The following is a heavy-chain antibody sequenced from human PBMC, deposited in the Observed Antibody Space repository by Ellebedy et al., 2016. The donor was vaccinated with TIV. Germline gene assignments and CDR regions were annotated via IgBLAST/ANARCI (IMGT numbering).Heavy chain of an antibody. Sequence: SETLSLTXTVSGGSISSGGYSWNWVRQHPGKGLEWIGNVYSSGSTNYNPSLKSRLTISGDTSKSQFSVKLTSVTAADTAVYYCTRGEFNWGQGVLVTVSS. CDR2: VYSSGST. CDR1: GGSISSGGYS. CDR3: TRGEFN. V-gene: IGHV4-31*03. J-gene: IGHJ4*02. D-gene: IGHD2/OR15-2a*01.